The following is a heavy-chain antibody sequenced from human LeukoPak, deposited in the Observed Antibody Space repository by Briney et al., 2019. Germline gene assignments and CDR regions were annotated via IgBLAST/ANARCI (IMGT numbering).Heavy chain of an antibody. CDR1: GYSFTSYW. V-gene: IGHV5-51*01. Sequence: GESLKISCKGSGYSFTSYWIGWVRQMPGKGLEWKGIIYPGDSDTRYSPSFQGQVTISADKSISTAYLQWSSLKASDTAMYYCARLSADDYDFWSGYLNAFDIWGQGTMVTVSS. J-gene: IGHJ3*02. CDR2: IYPGDSDT. CDR3: ARLSADDYDFWSGYLNAFDI. D-gene: IGHD3-3*01.